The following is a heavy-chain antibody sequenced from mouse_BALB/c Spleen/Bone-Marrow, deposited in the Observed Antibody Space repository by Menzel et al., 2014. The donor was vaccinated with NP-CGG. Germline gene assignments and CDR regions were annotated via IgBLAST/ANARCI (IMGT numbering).Heavy chain of an antibody. CDR1: GFSLTSYG. V-gene: IGHV2-6-1*01. CDR2: IWSDGST. J-gene: IGHJ3*01. Sequence: QVQLQQSGPGLVAPSQSLSITCTISGFSLTSYGVHWVRPPPGKGLEWLVVIWSDGSTTYNSALKSRLSISKDNSKSQVFLKMNSLQTDDTAMYYCARSPSTMITGGFAYWGQGTLVTVSA. CDR3: ARSPSTMITGGFAY. D-gene: IGHD2-4*01.